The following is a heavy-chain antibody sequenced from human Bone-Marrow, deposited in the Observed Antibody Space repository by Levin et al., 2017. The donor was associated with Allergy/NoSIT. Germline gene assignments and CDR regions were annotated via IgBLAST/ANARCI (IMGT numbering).Heavy chain of an antibody. CDR1: GGTSRTET. D-gene: IGHD1-26*01. CDR2: IIPVFGST. CDR3: ARHSGSYWGGWFDP. J-gene: IGHJ5*02. Sequence: LGESLKISCKASGGTSRTETITWVRQAPGQGLEWMGGIIPVFGSTNYADKFLGRLTITADESTSTTYMKLNNLRSEDTAFYYCARHSGSYWGGWFDPWGQGTLVTVSS. V-gene: IGHV1-69*01.